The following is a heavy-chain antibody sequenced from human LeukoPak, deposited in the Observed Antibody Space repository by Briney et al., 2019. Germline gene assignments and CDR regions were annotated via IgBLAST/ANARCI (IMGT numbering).Heavy chain of an antibody. CDR3: EVSRREVALDY. D-gene: IGHD2-15*01. V-gene: IGHV3-30*02. CDR2: IRSDGSNK. J-gene: IGHJ4*02. CDR1: GFSFSSYG. Sequence: GGSLRLSCAGSGFSFSSYGMHWVRQAPGKGLEWMAFIRSDGSNKYYADSVKGRFTISRDNSKNTLYLQMNSLRAEDTAVYYCEVSRREVALDYWGQGTLVTVSS.